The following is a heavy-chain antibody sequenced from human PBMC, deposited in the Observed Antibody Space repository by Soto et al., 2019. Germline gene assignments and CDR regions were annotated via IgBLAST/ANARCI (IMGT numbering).Heavy chain of an antibody. CDR3: AKVSGVRGLLNLFAY. D-gene: IGHD3-10*01. CDR2: ISYDGSTQ. J-gene: IGHJ4*02. Sequence: GGSPELCSAASEVTFGIDGIHWVGQAQGTGLEWVAVISYDGSTQCYAASVQCRITISRDNYKNTLYLQMNSLRAEDTAVYYCAKVSGVRGLLNLFAYPGQRSPVIGSA. CDR1: EVTFGIDG. V-gene: IGHV3-30*18.